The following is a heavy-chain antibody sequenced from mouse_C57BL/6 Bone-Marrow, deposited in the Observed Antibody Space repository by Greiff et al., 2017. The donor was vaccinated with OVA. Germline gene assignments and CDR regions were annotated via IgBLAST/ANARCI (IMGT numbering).Heavy chain of an antibody. CDR2: IDPENGDT. J-gene: IGHJ2*01. D-gene: IGHD2-2*01. V-gene: IGHV14-4*01. CDR3: TREWLRLTDY. Sequence: EVQLQQSGAELVRPGASVKLSCTASGFNIKDDYMHWVKQRPEQGLEWIGWIDPENGDTEYASKFQGKATITADTSSNTAYLQLSSLTSEDTAVYYCTREWLRLTDYWGQGTTLTVSS. CDR1: GFNIKDDY.